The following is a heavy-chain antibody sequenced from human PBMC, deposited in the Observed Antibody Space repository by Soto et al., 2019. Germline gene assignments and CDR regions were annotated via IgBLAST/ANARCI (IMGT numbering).Heavy chain of an antibody. D-gene: IGHD4-17*01. CDR2: ISGSGGST. CDR1: GFTFSSYP. J-gene: IGHJ6*03. V-gene: IGHV3-23*01. Sequence: GGALRVSCAASGFTFSSYPMSWVRQAPGKGLEWVSAISGSGGSTYYADSVKGRFTISRDNSKNTLYLQMNSLRAEDTAVYYCAKSQTLPGDTVTTIGYYYYYYYMDVWGKGTTVTVSS. CDR3: AKSQTLPGDTVTTIGYYYYYYYMDV.